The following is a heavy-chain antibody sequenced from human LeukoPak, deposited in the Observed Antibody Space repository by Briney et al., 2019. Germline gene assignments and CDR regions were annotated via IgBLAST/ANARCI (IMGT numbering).Heavy chain of an antibody. CDR3: ARHDYDCVWGSYRCNWFDP. Sequence: SETLSLTCTVSGASISSSSYYWGWIRQPPGKGLAWIGSIYYSGSTYYNPSLKSRATISVDTSKNQFSLKLSSVTAADTAVYYCARHDYDCVWGSYRCNWFDPWGQGTLVTVSS. J-gene: IGHJ5*02. D-gene: IGHD3-16*02. CDR2: IYYSGST. CDR1: GASISSSSYY. V-gene: IGHV4-39*01.